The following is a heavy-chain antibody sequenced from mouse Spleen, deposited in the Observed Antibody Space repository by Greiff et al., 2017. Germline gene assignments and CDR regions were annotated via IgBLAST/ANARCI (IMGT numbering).Heavy chain of an antibody. V-gene: IGHV5-6*01. CDR1: GFTFSSYG. CDR2: ISSGGSYT. CDR3: TRHSNYAMDY. Sequence: DVLLVESGGDLVKPGGSLKLSCAASGFTFSSYGMSWVRQTPDKRLEWVATISSGGSYTYYPYSVKGRFTISRDNAKNTLYLQMSSLKSEDTAMYYGTRHSNYAMDYWGQGTSVTVSS. D-gene: IGHD1-1*01. J-gene: IGHJ4*01.